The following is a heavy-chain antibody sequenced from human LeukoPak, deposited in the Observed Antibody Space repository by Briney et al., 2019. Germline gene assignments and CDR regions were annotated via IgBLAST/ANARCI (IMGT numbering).Heavy chain of an antibody. J-gene: IGHJ4*02. CDR3: AKSGYIRFDY. CDR2: FSGSGGGT. V-gene: IGHV3-23*01. Sequence: GGSLRLSCAASGFTFSSYAMSWVRQAPGKGLEWVSAFSGSGGGTYYADSVKGRFTISRDNSKNTLYLQMNSLRAEDTAVYFWAKSGYIRFDYWGQGTLVTASS. CDR1: GFTFSSYA. D-gene: IGHD5-24*01.